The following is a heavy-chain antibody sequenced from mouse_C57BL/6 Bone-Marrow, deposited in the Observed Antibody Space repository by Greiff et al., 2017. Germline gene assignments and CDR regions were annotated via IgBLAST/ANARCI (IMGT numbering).Heavy chain of an antibody. CDR1: GYTFTSYW. CDR2: IYPGSGST. J-gene: IGHJ4*01. Sequence: QVQLQQPGAELVKPGASVKMSCKASGYTFTSYWITWVKQRPGQGLEWIGDIYPGSGSTNYNEKFKGKATLTVDTSSSTAYMQLSSLTSEDSAVYYCARDEGFYAMDVWGQGTSVTVSS. V-gene: IGHV1-55*01. CDR3: ARDEGFYAMDV.